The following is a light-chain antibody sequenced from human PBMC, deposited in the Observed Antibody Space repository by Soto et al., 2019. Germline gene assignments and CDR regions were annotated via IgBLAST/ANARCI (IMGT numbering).Light chain of an antibody. J-gene: IGKJ1*01. CDR2: GAS. CDR3: QQDGSSPRR. Sequence: EIVLTQSPGTLSLSPGERATLSCRASQSVSSSYLASYQQKPGQAPRLLIYGASSRATGIPDRFSGSGSGTEFTLTISRLEPEDLAVYYCQQDGSSPRRSGQGTKVEIK. CDR1: QSVSSSY. V-gene: IGKV3-20*01.